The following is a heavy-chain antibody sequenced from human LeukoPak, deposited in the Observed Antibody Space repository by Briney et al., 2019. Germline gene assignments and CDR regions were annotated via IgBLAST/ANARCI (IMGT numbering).Heavy chain of an antibody. CDR2: IYTSGNT. Sequence: ASETLSLTCTVSGGSISSYYWSWIRQPAGKGLEWIGRIYTSGNTNYNPSFESRVTMSLDTSRNQFSLKLRSVTAADTAVYYCARDSGYDLNCFDPWGQGTLVTVSS. CDR3: ARDSGYDLNCFDP. J-gene: IGHJ5*02. CDR1: GGSISSYY. D-gene: IGHD5-12*01. V-gene: IGHV4-4*07.